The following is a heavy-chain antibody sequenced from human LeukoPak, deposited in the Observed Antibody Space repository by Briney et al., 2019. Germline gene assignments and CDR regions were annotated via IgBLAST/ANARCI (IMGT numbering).Heavy chain of an antibody. CDR2: NNGDGGTT. V-gene: IGHV3-74*01. CDR3: ARDPRNVGLAP. D-gene: IGHD2-15*01. J-gene: IGHJ5*02. Sequence: GGSLRLSCVASGFSLSGYWMYWVRQAPGKGLMYISRNNGDGGTTNYADVVKGRFTMSRDNVKNTLYLQMNSLRVEDTAVYYCARDPRNVGLAPWGQGTLVTVSS. CDR1: GFSLSGYW.